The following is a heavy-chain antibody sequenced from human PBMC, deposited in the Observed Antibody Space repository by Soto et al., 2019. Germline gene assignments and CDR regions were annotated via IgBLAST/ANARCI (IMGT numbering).Heavy chain of an antibody. CDR1: GGSVSSGSYY. CDR3: ARGCPRTYYDILTTNWFDP. J-gene: IGHJ5*02. Sequence: PSETLSLTCTVSGGSVSSGSYYWSWIRQPPGKGLEWIGYIYYSGSTNYNPSLKSRVTISVDTSKNQFSLKLSSVTAADTAVYYCARGCPRTYYDILTTNWFDPWGQGTLVTVSS. V-gene: IGHV4-61*01. CDR2: IYYSGST. D-gene: IGHD3-9*01.